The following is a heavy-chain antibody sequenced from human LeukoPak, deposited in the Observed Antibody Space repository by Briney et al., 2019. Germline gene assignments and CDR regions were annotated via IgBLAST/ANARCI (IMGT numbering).Heavy chain of an antibody. J-gene: IGHJ5*02. D-gene: IGHD6-13*01. Sequence: GGSLRLSRAASGFIFSDYYMSWIRQAPGKGLEWVSYISGSSGHITYADSVKGRFTISGDNAKNSLYLQMNSLRAEDTAFYYCARVGSIAAAGTCDHWGQGTLVTVSS. CDR3: ARVGSIAAAGTCDH. V-gene: IGHV3-11*05. CDR2: ISGSSGHI. CDR1: GFIFSDYY.